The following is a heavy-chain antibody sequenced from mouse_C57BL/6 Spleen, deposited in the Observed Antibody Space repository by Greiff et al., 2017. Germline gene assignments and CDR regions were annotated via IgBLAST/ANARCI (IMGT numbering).Heavy chain of an antibody. CDR1: GFTFSSYG. CDR2: ISSGGSYT. CDR3: ARDSSGPDY. J-gene: IGHJ2*01. V-gene: IGHV5-6*02. Sequence: DVMLVESGGDLVKPGGSLKLSCAASGFTFSSYGMSWVRQTPDKRLEWVATISSGGSYTYYPDSVKGRFTISRDNAKNTLYLQMSSLKSEDTAMYYCARDSSGPDYWGQGTTLTVSS. D-gene: IGHD3-2*02.